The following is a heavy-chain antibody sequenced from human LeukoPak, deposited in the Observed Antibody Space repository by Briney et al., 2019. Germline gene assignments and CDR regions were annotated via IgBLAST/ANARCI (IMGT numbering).Heavy chain of an antibody. D-gene: IGHD6-19*01. CDR3: AKDSAVAGLFHDAFDI. J-gene: IGHJ3*02. V-gene: IGHV3-30*18. CDR2: ISYDGRNK. Sequence: GRSLRLSCAAPGFTFSSYGMHWVRQAPGKGLEWVAVISYDGRNKYYADSVKGRFTISRDNSKNTLYLQMNSLRAEDTAVYCCAKDSAVAGLFHDAFDIWGQGTMVTVSS. CDR1: GFTFSSYG.